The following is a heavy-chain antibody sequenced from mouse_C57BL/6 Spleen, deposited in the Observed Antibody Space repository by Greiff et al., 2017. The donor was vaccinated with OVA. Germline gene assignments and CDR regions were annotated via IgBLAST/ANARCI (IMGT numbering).Heavy chain of an antibody. D-gene: IGHD1-1*01. CDR1: GYTFTNYW. CDR2: IYPGGGYT. CDR3: ARGGSSYRDYYAMDY. J-gene: IGHJ4*01. V-gene: IGHV1-63*01. Sequence: VQLQQSGAELVRPGTSVKMSCKASGYTFTNYWIGWAKQRPGHGLEWIGDIYPGGGYTNYNEKFKGKATLTADKSSSTAYMQFSSLTSEDSAIYYCARGGSSYRDYYAMDYWGQGTSVTVSS.